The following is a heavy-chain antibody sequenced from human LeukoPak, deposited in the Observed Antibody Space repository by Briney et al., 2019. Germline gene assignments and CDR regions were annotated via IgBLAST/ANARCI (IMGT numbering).Heavy chain of an antibody. J-gene: IGHJ4*02. CDR1: GYSFPIYW. D-gene: IGHD5-12*01. Sequence: GESLKISCKGSGYSFPIYWISWVRQMPGKGLEWMAWINPNSGGTNYAQKFQGRVTMTRDTSISTAYMDLSRLRSDDTAVYYCARSKSGYDYYFDYWGQGTPVTVSS. CDR2: INPNSGGT. V-gene: IGHV1-2*02. CDR3: ARSKSGYDYYFDY.